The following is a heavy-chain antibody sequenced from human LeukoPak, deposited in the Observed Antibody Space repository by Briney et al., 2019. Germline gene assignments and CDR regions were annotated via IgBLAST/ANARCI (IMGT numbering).Heavy chain of an antibody. CDR3: ARSKDLVVWALTR. D-gene: IGHD3-22*01. J-gene: IGHJ4*02. CDR2: IYHSGST. Sequence: SETLSLTCTVSGYSISSGYYWGWIRQPPGKGLEWIGSIYHSGSTYYNPSLKSRVTISVDTSKNQFSLKLSSVTAADTAVYYCARSKDLVVWALTRWGQGTLVTVSS. CDR1: GYSISSGYY. V-gene: IGHV4-38-2*02.